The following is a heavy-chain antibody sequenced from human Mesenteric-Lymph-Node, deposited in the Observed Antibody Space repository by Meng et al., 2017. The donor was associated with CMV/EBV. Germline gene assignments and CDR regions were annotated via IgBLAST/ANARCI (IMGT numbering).Heavy chain of an antibody. J-gene: IGHJ4*02. Sequence: LSCAASGLPVSSYGMHWVRQAPGKGLEWVAVISDDGTNKFHADFVKGRFTISRDNSKSTLNLQVNSLRAEDTAVYYCARAPYRHLDFWGQGTLVTVSS. CDR1: GLPVSSYG. CDR3: ARAPYRHLDF. D-gene: IGHD2-21*01. CDR2: ISDDGTNK. V-gene: IGHV3-30*19.